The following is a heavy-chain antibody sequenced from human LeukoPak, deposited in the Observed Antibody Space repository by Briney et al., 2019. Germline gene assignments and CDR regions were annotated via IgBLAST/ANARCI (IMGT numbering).Heavy chain of an antibody. CDR1: GHTFTSNA. J-gene: IGHJ4*02. D-gene: IGHD6-13*01. CDR3: ASTGYSSSWYGVFDY. Sequence: GASMKVSCKASGHTFTSNAMHWVRQAPGQRLEWMGWINAGNHNTKYSQKFQGRVTITRDTSASTAYMELSSLRSEDTAVYYCASTGYSSSWYGVFDYWGQGTLVTVSS. CDR2: INAGNHNT. V-gene: IGHV1-3*01.